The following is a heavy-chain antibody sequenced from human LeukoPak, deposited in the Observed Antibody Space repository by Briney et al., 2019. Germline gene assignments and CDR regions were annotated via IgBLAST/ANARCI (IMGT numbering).Heavy chain of an antibody. CDR3: TRVRDGYNYHWYLDL. V-gene: IGHV4-4*09. CDR2: IHTAGT. J-gene: IGHJ2*01. CDR1: GGSISGYF. Sequence: PSETLSLTCTVSGGSISGYFWSWLRQPPGKGLEWIGYIHTAGTSYNPSLKSRLAISLDTSNNQFSLTLSSVTAADTAFYYCTRVRDGYNYHWYLDLWGRGTLVTVSS. D-gene: IGHD5-24*01.